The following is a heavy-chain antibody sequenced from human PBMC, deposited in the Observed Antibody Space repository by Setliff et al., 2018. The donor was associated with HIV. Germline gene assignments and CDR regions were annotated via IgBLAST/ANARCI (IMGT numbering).Heavy chain of an antibody. Sequence: ASVKVSCKTSGYTFTDYYIHWVRQAPGQGLEWMGWIKPNSGGTNYAPRFHGRVTMTRDTSISTAYMEVISLRSDDTAVYYCARVGEMATIGYSYYYMDVWGKGTTVTVSS. CDR2: IKPNSGGT. D-gene: IGHD5-12*01. CDR1: GYTFTDYY. CDR3: ARVGEMATIGYSYYYMDV. V-gene: IGHV1-2*02. J-gene: IGHJ6*03.